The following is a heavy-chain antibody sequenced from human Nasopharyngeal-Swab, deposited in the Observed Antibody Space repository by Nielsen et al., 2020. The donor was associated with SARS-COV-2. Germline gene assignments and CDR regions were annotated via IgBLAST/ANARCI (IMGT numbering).Heavy chain of an antibody. CDR3: ARDLDGYDSSGYYGAFDI. CDR2: ITGNGDST. CDR1: EFTFSSYT. Sequence: GGSLRLSCVASEFTFSSYTMSWVRRAPGKGLEWVSAITGNGDSTYYADSVRGRFTISRDNSKNTLYLQMNSLRAEDTAVYYCARDLDGYDSSGYYGAFDIWGQGTMVTVSS. J-gene: IGHJ3*02. D-gene: IGHD3-22*01. V-gene: IGHV3-23*01.